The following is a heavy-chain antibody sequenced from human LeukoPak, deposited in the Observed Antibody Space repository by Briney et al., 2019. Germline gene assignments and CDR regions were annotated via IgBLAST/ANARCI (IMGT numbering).Heavy chain of an antibody. J-gene: IGHJ6*03. D-gene: IGHD2-2*01. V-gene: IGHV1-2*02. CDR2: INPNSGGT. Sequence: ASVKVSCKASGYTFTGYYMHWVRQAPGQGLEWMGWINPNSGGTNYAQKFQGRVTMTRDTSISTSYLVLSSLRSDDTAVYYCARELPAPQDQSYMDVWGKGTTVTVSS. CDR1: GYTFTGYY. CDR3: ARELPAPQDQSYMDV.